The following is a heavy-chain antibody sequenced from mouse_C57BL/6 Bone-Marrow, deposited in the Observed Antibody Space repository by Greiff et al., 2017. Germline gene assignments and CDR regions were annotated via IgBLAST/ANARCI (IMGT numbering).Heavy chain of an antibody. CDR2: ISNGGGST. V-gene: IGHV5-12*01. J-gene: IGHJ4*01. D-gene: IGHD1-1*01. CDR1: GFTFSDYY. Sequence: EVHLVESGGGLVQPGGSLKLSCAASGFTFSDYYMYWVRQTPEKRLEWVAYISNGGGSTYYPDTVKGRFTISRDNAKNTLYLQMSRLKSEDTSMYYCARQRGLITTVYYAMDYWGQGTSVTVSS. CDR3: ARQRGLITTVYYAMDY.